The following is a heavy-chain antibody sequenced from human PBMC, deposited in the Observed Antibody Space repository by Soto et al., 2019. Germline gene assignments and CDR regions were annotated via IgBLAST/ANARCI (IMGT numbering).Heavy chain of an antibody. CDR2: IYYSGST. V-gene: IGHV4-31*03. CDR1: GGSISSGGYY. J-gene: IGHJ4*02. D-gene: IGHD6-19*01. CDR3: ARGRGIAVAGLKDY. Sequence: PSETLSLTCTVSGGSISSGGYYWSWIRQHPGKGLEWIGYIYYSGSTYYNPSLKSRVTISVDTSKNQFSLKLSSVTAADTAVYYCARGRGIAVAGLKDYWGQGTPVTVSS.